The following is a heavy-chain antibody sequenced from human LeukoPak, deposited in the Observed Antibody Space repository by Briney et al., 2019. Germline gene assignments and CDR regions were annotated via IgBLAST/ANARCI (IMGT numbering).Heavy chain of an antibody. Sequence: PSETLSLTCTIFGDSVSRSDSYWDWIRQPPGKGLGWIGTIYYSGRTYYSPSLKSRVTLSVGMSNNQFSLTLSSVTAADAALYFCARRRYYDSSGYLEWGQGTLVTVSS. V-gene: IGHV4-39*01. CDR3: ARRRYYDSSGYLE. CDR2: IYYSGRT. D-gene: IGHD3-22*01. J-gene: IGHJ1*01. CDR1: GDSVSRSDSY.